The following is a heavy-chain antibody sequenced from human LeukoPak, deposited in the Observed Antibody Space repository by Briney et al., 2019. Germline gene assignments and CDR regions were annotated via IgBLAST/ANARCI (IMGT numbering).Heavy chain of an antibody. CDR1: GGTFSSYA. CDR2: IIPIFGTA. CDR3: ARDYHGSGSLTTFDY. D-gene: IGHD3-10*01. J-gene: IGHJ4*02. V-gene: IGHV1-69*05. Sequence: ASVRVSCKASGGTFSSYAISWVRQAPGQGLEWMGGIIPIFGTASSAQKFQGRVTMTRDTSTSTVYMELSSLRSEDTAVYYCARDYHGSGSLTTFDYWGQGTLVTVSS.